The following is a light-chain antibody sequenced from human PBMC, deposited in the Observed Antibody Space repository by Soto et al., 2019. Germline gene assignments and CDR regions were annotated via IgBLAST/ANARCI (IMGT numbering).Light chain of an antibody. J-gene: IGKJ1*01. CDR1: QSGSGN. CDR2: GAS. V-gene: IGKV3-15*01. CDR3: QQYNNWPPWT. Sequence: EIVMTQSPATLSVSPGDRATLSCRASQSGSGNLAWYQQKPGQAPRLLIYGASTRASGIPARFSGSGSGTEFTLTISSLQSEDFAVYYCQQYNNWPPWTFGQGTKVEIK.